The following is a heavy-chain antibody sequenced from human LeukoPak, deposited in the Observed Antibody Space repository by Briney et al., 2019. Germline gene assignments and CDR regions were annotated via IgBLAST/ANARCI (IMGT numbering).Heavy chain of an antibody. CDR3: VRTHNNNWFDP. Sequence: SETLSLTCTVSGDSLGSGSYFWGWVRQPPGKGLEWIGRITYSGNIYHNPSFRSRATFSVDTSRNQFSLRLDSVTAADTAVYFCVRTHNNNWFDPWGQGALVTVSS. V-gene: IGHV4-39*01. CDR2: ITYSGNI. J-gene: IGHJ5*02. CDR1: GDSLGSGSYF. D-gene: IGHD1-14*01.